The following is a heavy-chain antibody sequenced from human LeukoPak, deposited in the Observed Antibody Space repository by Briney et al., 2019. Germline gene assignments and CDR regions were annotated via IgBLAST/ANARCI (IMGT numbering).Heavy chain of an antibody. J-gene: IGHJ5*02. Sequence: PSETLSLTCAVSGGSISSSNWWSWVRQPPGKGLEWIGEIYHSGSTNYNPSLKSRVTISVDKSKNQFSLKLSSVTAADTAVYYCARVLVVAARRNWFDPWGQGTLVTVSS. CDR3: ARVLVVAARRNWFDP. V-gene: IGHV4-4*02. D-gene: IGHD6-6*01. CDR1: GGSISSSNW. CDR2: IYHSGST.